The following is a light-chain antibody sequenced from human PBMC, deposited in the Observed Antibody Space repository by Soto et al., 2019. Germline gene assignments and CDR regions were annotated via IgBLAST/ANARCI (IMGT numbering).Light chain of an antibody. Sequence: EIELTQSPATLSSSPGERATLTCRASQSVSSYLAWYQQKPGQAPRLLIYDASNRATGLPAWFSGSGSGTVFTLTISSLAAEDFAVYYCKQRGNWPSFGGGTKVEIK. J-gene: IGKJ4*01. CDR2: DAS. CDR1: QSVSSY. CDR3: KQRGNWPS. V-gene: IGKV3-11*01.